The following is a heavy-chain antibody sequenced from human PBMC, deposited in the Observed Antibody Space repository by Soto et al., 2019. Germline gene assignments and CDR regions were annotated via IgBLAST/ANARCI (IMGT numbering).Heavy chain of an antibody. CDR3: AKVYNYGGYPFDY. Sequence: EVQLVESGGGLVKPGGSLRLSCAASGFTFSSYSMNWVRQAPGKGLEWVSSISSSSSYIYYADSVKVRFTISRDNIQNSLYLQMNGLRAEDTAVYDCAKVYNYGGYPFDYWGQGTLVTVSS. CDR1: GFTFSSYS. V-gene: IGHV3-21*01. CDR2: ISSSSSYI. D-gene: IGHD3-10*01. J-gene: IGHJ4*02.